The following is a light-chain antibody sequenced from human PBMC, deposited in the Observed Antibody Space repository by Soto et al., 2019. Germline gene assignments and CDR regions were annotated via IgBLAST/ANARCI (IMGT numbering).Light chain of an antibody. Sequence: IVLTQSLGTLSLSPGERTTLSCMASHSVSSSSLAWHQQKPGQAPRLLIYGASSRPTGVPDRFSGSGSGTNFTLTISRLDPEDVAVYYCQQDSILPITFGQGTRLEIK. CDR3: QQDSILPIT. CDR2: GAS. J-gene: IGKJ5*01. V-gene: IGKV3-20*01. CDR1: HSVSSSS.